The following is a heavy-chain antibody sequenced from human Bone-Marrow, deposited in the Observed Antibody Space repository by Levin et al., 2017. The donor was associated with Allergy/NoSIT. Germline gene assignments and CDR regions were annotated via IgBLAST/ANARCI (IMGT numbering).Heavy chain of an antibody. J-gene: IGHJ6*02. Sequence: LSLTCAASGFTFNDSAMHWVRQAPGKGLEWVSGISWHSVRIGYGDSVKGRFTISRDNAKNSLYLQMNNLRPEDTAIYYCAKKGGQSSPIKGPMDVWGQGTTVTVSS. V-gene: IGHV3-9*01. CDR1: GFTFNDSA. CDR2: ISWHSVRI. CDR3: AKKGGQSSPIKGPMDV. D-gene: IGHD6-19*01.